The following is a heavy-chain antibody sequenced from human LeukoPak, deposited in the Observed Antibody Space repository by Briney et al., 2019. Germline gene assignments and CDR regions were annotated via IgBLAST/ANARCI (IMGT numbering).Heavy chain of an antibody. CDR1: GGSISSYY. D-gene: IGHD3-16*02. CDR3: ARSAFGGVIDHLGY. CDR2: IYYSGST. V-gene: IGHV4-59*01. J-gene: IGHJ4*02. Sequence: KPSETLSFTCTVSGGSISSYYWSWIRQPPGKGLEWIGYIYYSGSTNYNPSLKSRVTISVDMSKNQFSLKLSSVTAADTAVYYCARSAFGGVIDHLGYWGQGTLVTVSS.